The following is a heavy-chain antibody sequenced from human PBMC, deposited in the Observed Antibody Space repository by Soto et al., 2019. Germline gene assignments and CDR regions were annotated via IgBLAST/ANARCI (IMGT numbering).Heavy chain of an antibody. V-gene: IGHV4-30-2*01. J-gene: IGHJ5*02. D-gene: IGHD1-1*01. Sequence: QLQLQESGSGLVRPSQTLSLTCAVSGGSISSGGYSWNWIRQPPGKGLEWIGYIYHSGSTLYNPSLKSRVTIPGDTSKNQCSLKLSSVTAADTAVYRCARDQLEGTWCDPWGQGTLVTASS. CDR3: ARDQLEGTWCDP. CDR1: GGSISSGGYS. CDR2: IYHSGST.